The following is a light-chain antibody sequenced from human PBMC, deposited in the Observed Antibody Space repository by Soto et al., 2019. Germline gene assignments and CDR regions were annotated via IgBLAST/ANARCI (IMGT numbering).Light chain of an antibody. CDR2: EVN. CDR3: SSYTSNTYV. Sequence: QSVLTQPASVSGSPGQSITISCTGTSSDVGDYKYVSWYQQHPGKAPKLMIFEVNNRPSGVSNRFSGPKSGNTASLTISGLQAEDEADYFCSSYTSNTYVFGTGTKVTVL. CDR1: SSDVGDYKY. V-gene: IGLV2-14*01. J-gene: IGLJ1*01.